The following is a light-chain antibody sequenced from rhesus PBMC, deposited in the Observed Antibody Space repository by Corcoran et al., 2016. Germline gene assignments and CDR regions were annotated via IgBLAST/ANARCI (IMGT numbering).Light chain of an antibody. CDR3: QVWDSCCDTYI. J-gene: IGLJ1*01. CDR1: NIGSKY. V-gene: IGLV3-25*01. CDR2: ADS. Sequence: SYELTQPPSVSAASGQTATITCAGDNIGSKYVHWYRQKPAQAPVEVIFADSTRSAGIPERFSGTNSGNTATLTISGVEAGDESDFYCQVWDSCCDTYIFGAWTRLTVL.